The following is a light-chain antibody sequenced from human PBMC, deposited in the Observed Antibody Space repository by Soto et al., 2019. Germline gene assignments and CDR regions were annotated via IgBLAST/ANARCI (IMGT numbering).Light chain of an antibody. Sequence: EIVMTQSPATLSVSPGERATLSCRASQSVSSNLAWYQQKPGQAPRLLIYGASTSATGIPARFSGSGSGTEFTLTISSLQSEDFAVYYCQQYNNWPRRTFGGGTKVEIK. J-gene: IGKJ4*01. V-gene: IGKV3-15*01. CDR1: QSVSSN. CDR3: QQYNNWPRRT. CDR2: GAS.